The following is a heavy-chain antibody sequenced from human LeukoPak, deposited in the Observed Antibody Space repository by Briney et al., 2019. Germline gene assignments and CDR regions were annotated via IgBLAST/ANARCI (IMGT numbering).Heavy chain of an antibody. V-gene: IGHV3-11*01. CDR2: ISSSGSTI. CDR3: ARDRYCSSTSCYADYYYGMDV. J-gene: IGHJ6*02. D-gene: IGHD2-2*01. CDR1: GFTFSDYC. Sequence: PGGSLRLSCAASGFTFSDYCMSWIRQAPGKGLEWVSYISSSGSTIYYADSVKGRFTISRDNAKNSLYLQMNSLRAEDTAVYYCARDRYCSSTSCYADYYYGMDVWGQGTTVTVSS.